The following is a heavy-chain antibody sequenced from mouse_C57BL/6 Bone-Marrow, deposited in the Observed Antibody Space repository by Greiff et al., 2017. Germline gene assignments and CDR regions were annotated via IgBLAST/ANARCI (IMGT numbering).Heavy chain of an antibody. D-gene: IGHD2-1*01. Sequence: VQLQQSGAELVRPGASVKLSCKASGYTFTDYYINWVKQRPGQGLEWIARIYPGSGTTYYNEKFKGKATLTAEKSSSTAYMQLSSLTSEDSAVYFCATNLLTDYWGQGTTLTVSS. CDR1: GYTFTDYY. J-gene: IGHJ2*01. CDR3: ATNLLTDY. CDR2: IYPGSGTT. V-gene: IGHV1-76*01.